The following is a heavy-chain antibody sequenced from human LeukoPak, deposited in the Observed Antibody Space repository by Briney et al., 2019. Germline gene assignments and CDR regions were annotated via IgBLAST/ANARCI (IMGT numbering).Heavy chain of an antibody. Sequence: SETLSLTCTVSGGSISNYYWSWIRQPPGKGLEWIGYIYYSGSTNYNPSLKSRVTISVDTSKNQFSLKLSSVTAADTAVYYCARVEYSSGYYFDYWGQGTLVTVSS. D-gene: IGHD6-25*01. V-gene: IGHV4-59*08. J-gene: IGHJ4*02. CDR3: ARVEYSSGYYFDY. CDR1: GGSISNYY. CDR2: IYYSGST.